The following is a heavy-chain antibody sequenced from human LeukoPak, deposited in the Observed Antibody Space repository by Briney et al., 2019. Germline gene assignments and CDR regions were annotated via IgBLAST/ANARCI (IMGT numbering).Heavy chain of an antibody. Sequence: GGSLRLSCAASGFTFSSYSMNWVRQAPGKGLEWVSSISSSSSYIYYADSVKGRFTISRDNAKNSLYLQMNSLRAEDTAVYYCARGDTVTTVVVVALGDYYYYDMDVWGQGTTVTVSS. V-gene: IGHV3-21*01. J-gene: IGHJ6*02. CDR1: GFTFSSYS. CDR3: ARGDTVTTVVVVALGDYYYYDMDV. D-gene: IGHD4-17*01. CDR2: ISSSSSYI.